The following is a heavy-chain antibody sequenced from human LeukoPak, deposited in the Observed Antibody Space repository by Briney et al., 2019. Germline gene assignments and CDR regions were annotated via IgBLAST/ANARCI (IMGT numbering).Heavy chain of an antibody. CDR3: AREGSGYCSSTSCYRYYGMDV. CDR1: GGSISIGGYY. J-gene: IGHJ6*02. D-gene: IGHD2-2*01. V-gene: IGHV4-31*03. CDR2: IYYSGST. Sequence: SETLSLTCTVSGGSISIGGYYWSWIRQHPGKGLEWIGYIYYSGSTYYNPSLKSRVTISVDTSKNQFSLKLSSVTAADTAVYYCAREGSGYCSSTSCYRYYGMDVWGQGTTVTVSS.